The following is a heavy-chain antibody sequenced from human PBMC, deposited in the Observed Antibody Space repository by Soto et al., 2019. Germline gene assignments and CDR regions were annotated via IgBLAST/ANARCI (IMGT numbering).Heavy chain of an antibody. D-gene: IGHD6-25*01. J-gene: IGHJ4*02. CDR2: VYYTGST. Sequence: SETLSLTCTVSGDSISSYYWTWIRQAPGKGLEWIGYVYYTGSTNYNPSLTNRVTISMDTSKSQFSLTLSSVTAADTAVYYCARRKTRPEAFDYWGQGTLVTVS. V-gene: IGHV4-59*08. CDR3: ARRKTRPEAFDY. CDR1: GDSISSYY.